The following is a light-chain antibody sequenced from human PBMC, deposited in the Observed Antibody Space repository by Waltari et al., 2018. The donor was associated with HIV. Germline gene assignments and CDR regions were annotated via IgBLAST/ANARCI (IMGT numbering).Light chain of an antibody. Sequence: DIVMTQSPDSLAVSLGERATINCKSSQNILYSSNNKNYLAWYQQKPGQPPKLRIYWASTREFGVPDRFTGSGSGTDFTLTVSSLQAEDVAVYYCQQYYTTPHTFGQGTNLEIK. V-gene: IGKV4-1*01. CDR1: QNILYSSNNKNY. CDR2: WAS. J-gene: IGKJ2*01. CDR3: QQYYTTPHT.